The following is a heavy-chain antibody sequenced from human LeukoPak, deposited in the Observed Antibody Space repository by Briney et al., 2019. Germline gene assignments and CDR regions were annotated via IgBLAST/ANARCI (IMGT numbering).Heavy chain of an antibody. J-gene: IGHJ4*02. Sequence: GGSLRLSCAASGFTFSSYGMHWVRQAPGKGLEWLTFIRYDGSNKYYADSVKGRFTISRDNSKNTLYLQMNSLRAEDTAVYYCATHSPYCYDSSGHFDYWGRGPLATVS. CDR3: ATHSPYCYDSSGHFDY. D-gene: IGHD3-22*01. V-gene: IGHV3-30*02. CDR2: IRYDGSNK. CDR1: GFTFSSYG.